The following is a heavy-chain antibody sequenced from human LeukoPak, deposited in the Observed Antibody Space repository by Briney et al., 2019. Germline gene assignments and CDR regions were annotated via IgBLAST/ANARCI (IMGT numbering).Heavy chain of an antibody. CDR1: GFTFSSYA. Sequence: GGSLRLSCAASGFTFSSYAMSWVRQAPGKGLVWVSRKPDGSDTNYADSVKGRFTISRDNAKNTVYLQMNSLRAEDTAVYYCARGKYGGYFIDYWGQGTLVTVSS. J-gene: IGHJ4*02. D-gene: IGHD5-12*01. CDR3: ARGKYGGYFIDY. V-gene: IGHV3-74*01. CDR2: KPDGSDT.